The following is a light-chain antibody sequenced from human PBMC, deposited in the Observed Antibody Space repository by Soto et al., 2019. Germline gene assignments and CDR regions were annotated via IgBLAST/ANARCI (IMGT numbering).Light chain of an antibody. CDR1: SSNIGAGYD. V-gene: IGLV1-40*01. CDR2: GNN. Sequence: QSVLTQPPSVSGAPGQRVTISCTGSSSNIGAGYDVHWYQQLPGTGPKLLIYGNNNRPSGVPDRFSGSKSGTSASLAITGLQAEDEADYYCQSYDSSLSGVFGGGTKLTVL. CDR3: QSYDSSLSGV. J-gene: IGLJ3*02.